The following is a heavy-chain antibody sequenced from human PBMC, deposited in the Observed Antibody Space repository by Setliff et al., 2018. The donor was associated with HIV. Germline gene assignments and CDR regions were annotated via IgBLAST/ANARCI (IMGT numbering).Heavy chain of an antibody. D-gene: IGHD6-19*01. CDR2: ISSGGGST. CDR3: AKDTAVAGPAYFQH. CDR1: GFTFSSYA. Sequence: GGSLRLSCAASGFTFSSYAMSWVRQAPGKGLEWVSAISSGGGSTYYADSVKGRFTISRDNSKNTLYLQMNSLRVEDTAVYSCAKDTAVAGPAYFQHWGQGTLVTVS. V-gene: IGHV3-23*01. J-gene: IGHJ1*01.